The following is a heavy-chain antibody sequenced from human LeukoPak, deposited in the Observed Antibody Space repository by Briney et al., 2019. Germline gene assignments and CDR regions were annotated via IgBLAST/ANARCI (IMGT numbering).Heavy chain of an antibody. V-gene: IGHV4-4*02. CDR1: GGSISSSNW. D-gene: IGHD3-10*01. Sequence: SGTLSLTCAVSGGSISSSNWWSWVRQPPGKGLEWIGEIYHSGSTNYNPSLKSRVTISVDKSKNQFSLKLSSVTAADTAVYYCARLRRTVAGRSYYFDYWGQGTLVTVSS. J-gene: IGHJ4*02. CDR2: IYHSGST. CDR3: ARLRRTVAGRSYYFDY.